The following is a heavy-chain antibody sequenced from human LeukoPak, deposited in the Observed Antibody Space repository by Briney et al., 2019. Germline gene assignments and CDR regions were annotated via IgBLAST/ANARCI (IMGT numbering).Heavy chain of an antibody. J-gene: IGHJ6*02. CDR1: GGSISSGGHY. V-gene: IGHV4-31*03. D-gene: IGHD3-3*01. CDR2: INYSGST. CDR3: ARDEAIFGAGYYYGMDV. Sequence: MTSETLSLTCSVSGGSISSGGHYWSWIRQHPGKGLEWIGYINYSGSTYYNPSLNSRVTISVDTSQNPFSLKLSSVTAADTAVYYCARDEAIFGAGYYYGMDVWGQGTTVTVSS.